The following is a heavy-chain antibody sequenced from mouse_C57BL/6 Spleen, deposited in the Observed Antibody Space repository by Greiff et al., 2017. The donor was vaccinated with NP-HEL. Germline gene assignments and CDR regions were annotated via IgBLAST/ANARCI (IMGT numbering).Heavy chain of an antibody. J-gene: IGHJ3*01. Sequence: VQLKQSGPELVKPGASVKMSCKASGYTFTDYNMHWVKQSHGKSLEWIGYINPNNGGTSYNQKFKGKATLTVNKSSSTAYMELRSLTSEDSAVYYCARSPTGHPFAYWGQGTLVTVSA. D-gene: IGHD4-1*01. CDR2: INPNNGGT. V-gene: IGHV1-22*01. CDR3: ARSPTGHPFAY. CDR1: GYTFTDYN.